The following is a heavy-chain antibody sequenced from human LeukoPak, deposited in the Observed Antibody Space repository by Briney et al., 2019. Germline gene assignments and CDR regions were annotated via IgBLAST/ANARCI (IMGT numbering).Heavy chain of an antibody. CDR3: ARDMFDYYGSGSPTRRDY. D-gene: IGHD3-10*01. J-gene: IGHJ4*02. CDR2: INWNGGST. CDR1: GFTFDDYG. V-gene: IGHV3-20*04. Sequence: GGSLRLSCAASGFTFDDYGMSWVRQAPGKGLEWVSGINWNGGSTGYADSVKGRFTISRDNAKNSLYLQMNSLRAEDTAVYYCARDMFDYYGSGSPTRRDYWGQGTLVTASS.